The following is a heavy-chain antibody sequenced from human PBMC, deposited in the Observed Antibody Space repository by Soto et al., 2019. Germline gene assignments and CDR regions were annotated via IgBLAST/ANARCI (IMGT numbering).Heavy chain of an antibody. V-gene: IGHV3-30*04. D-gene: IGHD3-16*02. J-gene: IGHJ4*02. CDR3: AGDAYDFVWGTYPPVDY. CDR1: GFTFSRYA. CDR2: ISYDGRNT. Sequence: QVQLVESGGGVVQPGGSLRLSCAASGFTFSRYALHWVRQAPGKGLEWVAVISYDGRNTYYVDSVKGRFTISRDNSKNPFSLQMNRLGSEDGGVYYLAGDAYDFVWGTYPPVDYWGQGTLVTVSS.